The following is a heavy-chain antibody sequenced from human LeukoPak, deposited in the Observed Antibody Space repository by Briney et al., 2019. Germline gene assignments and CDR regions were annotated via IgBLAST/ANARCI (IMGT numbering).Heavy chain of an antibody. CDR3: ARASGSYGSGSYYYYGMDV. CDR1: GYSISSGYY. J-gene: IGHJ6*04. D-gene: IGHD3-10*01. V-gene: IGHV4-38-2*01. Sequence: SETPSLTCAVSGYSISSGYYWGWIRQPPGQGLEWIGSIFHSGSTYYNPSLKSRVNMSVDTSKNQISLKLSSVTAADTAVYYCARASGSYGSGSYYYYGMDVWGKGTTVTVSS. CDR2: IFHSGST.